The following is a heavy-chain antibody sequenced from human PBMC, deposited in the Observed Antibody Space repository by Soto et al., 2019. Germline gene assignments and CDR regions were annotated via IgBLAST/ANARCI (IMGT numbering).Heavy chain of an antibody. CDR2: IIPIFGTA. J-gene: IGHJ5*02. Sequence: AASVKVSCKASGGTFSSYAISWVRQAPGQGLEWMGGIIPIFGTANYAQNFRGRVTITADESTSTVYLELSSLRSEDTAVYYCATLVPAPIKLFPRLGWFDPWGQGTLVTVSS. CDR1: GGTFSSYA. V-gene: IGHV1-69*13. D-gene: IGHD2-2*02. CDR3: ATLVPAPIKLFPRLGWFDP.